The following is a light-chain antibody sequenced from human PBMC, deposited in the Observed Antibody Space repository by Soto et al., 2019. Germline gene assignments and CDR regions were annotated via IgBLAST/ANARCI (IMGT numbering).Light chain of an antibody. CDR1: SSDIGGYTY. CDR2: EVS. V-gene: IGLV2-14*01. Sequence: QSALTQPASVSGSPGQSITISCSGTSSDIGGYTYVSWYQQHPGKAPKFLIYEVSNRPSGVSNRFSGSKSGNTASLTISGLQAEDEADYYCSSYTRSSTPYVYGTGTKVTVL. J-gene: IGLJ1*01. CDR3: SSYTRSSTPYV.